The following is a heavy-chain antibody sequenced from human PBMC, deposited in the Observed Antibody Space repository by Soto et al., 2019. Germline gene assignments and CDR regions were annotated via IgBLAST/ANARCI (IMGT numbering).Heavy chain of an antibody. CDR2: IIPIFGTA. V-gene: IGHV1-69*12. Sequence: QVQLVQSGAEVKKPGSSVKVSCKASGGTFSSYAISWVRQAPGQGLEWMGGIIPIFGTANYAQKFQGRVTITADEPTSTAYTELSSLRSEGTGVYYCAIDARSGRGEYYFDYWGQGTLVTVSS. D-gene: IGHD3-10*01. CDR3: AIDARSGRGEYYFDY. J-gene: IGHJ4*02. CDR1: GGTFSSYA.